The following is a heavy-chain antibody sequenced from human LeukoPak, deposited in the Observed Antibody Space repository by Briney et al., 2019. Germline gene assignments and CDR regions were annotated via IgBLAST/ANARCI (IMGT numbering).Heavy chain of an antibody. Sequence: GRSLRLSCAASGFTFSSYGMHWVRQAPGKGLEWVAVIWYDGSNKYYADSVKGRFTISRDSSKNTLYLQMNTLRVEDTAVYYCARGVSSGWYYFDFWGQGTLVTVS. D-gene: IGHD6-19*01. CDR3: ARGVSSGWYYFDF. J-gene: IGHJ4*02. CDR2: IWYDGSNK. CDR1: GFTFSSYG. V-gene: IGHV3-33*01.